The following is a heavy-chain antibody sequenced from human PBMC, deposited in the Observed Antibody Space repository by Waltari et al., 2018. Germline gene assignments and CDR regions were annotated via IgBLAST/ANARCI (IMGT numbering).Heavy chain of an antibody. J-gene: IGHJ5*02. V-gene: IGHV4-59*01. CDR2: IYYSGST. CDR3: ARDRKYSSGWSGIGFDP. CDR1: GGSISSYY. D-gene: IGHD6-19*01. Sequence: QVQLQESGPGLVKPSETLSLTCPVSGGSISSYYWSWIRQPPGKGLEWIGYIYYSGSTNYNPSLKSRVTISVDTSKNQFSLKLSSVTAADTAVYYCARDRKYSSGWSGIGFDPWGQGTLVTVSS.